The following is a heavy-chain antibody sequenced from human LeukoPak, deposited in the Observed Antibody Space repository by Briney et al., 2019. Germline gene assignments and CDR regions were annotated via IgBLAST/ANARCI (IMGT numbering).Heavy chain of an antibody. D-gene: IGHD1-14*01. CDR2: MNQRGSM. V-gene: IGHV4-34*01. CDR3: ARDRPGD. CDR1: GASFTGYY. J-gene: IGHJ4*02. Sequence: SETLTLTCDVYGASFTGYYWSWIRQSPGKGLEWIGEMNQRGSMNYNPSLKSRVTISVDRSKNQFSLKLSSVTAADTAVYYCARDRPGDWGQGTLVTVSS.